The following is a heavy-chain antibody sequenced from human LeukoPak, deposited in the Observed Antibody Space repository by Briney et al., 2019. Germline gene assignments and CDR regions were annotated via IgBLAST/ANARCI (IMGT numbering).Heavy chain of an antibody. D-gene: IGHD6-19*01. V-gene: IGHV3-7*03. CDR3: ARDLRLPIQAGTSFFDY. CDR2: IKQDGSEK. CDR1: GFTFSSYW. J-gene: IGHJ4*02. Sequence: GGSLRLSCAASGFTFSSYWMSWVRQAPGKGLEWVANIKQDGSEKYYVDSVKGRFTISRDNAKNSLYLQMNSLRAEDTAVYYCARDLRLPIQAGTSFFDYWGQGTLVTVSS.